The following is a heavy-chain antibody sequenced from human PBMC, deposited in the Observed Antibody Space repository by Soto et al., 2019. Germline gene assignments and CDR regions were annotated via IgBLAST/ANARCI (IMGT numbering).Heavy chain of an antibody. D-gene: IGHD3-16*02. CDR3: ARTLCDYVWGSYRTRLFDY. J-gene: IGHJ4*02. CDR2: INHSGST. V-gene: IGHV4-34*01. CDR1: GGSFSGYY. Sequence: PSETLSLTCAVYGGSFSGYYWSWIRQPPGKGLEWIGEINHSGSTNYNPSLKSRVTISVDTSKNQFSLKLSSVTAADTAVYYCARTLCDYVWGSYRTRLFDYWGQGTLVTVSS.